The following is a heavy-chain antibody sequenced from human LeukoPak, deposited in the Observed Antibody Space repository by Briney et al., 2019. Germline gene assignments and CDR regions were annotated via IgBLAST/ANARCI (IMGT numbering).Heavy chain of an antibody. Sequence: QPGGSLRLSCAASGFTVSSNFLSWVRQPPGKGPGWVSDIYSGGSTYYADSVKGRFTISRDNSKNTLYLQMNSLKTEDTAVYYCITVGGDYYESSLYFQHWGQGTLVTVSS. D-gene: IGHD3-22*01. CDR1: GFTVSSNF. J-gene: IGHJ1*01. CDR2: IYSGGST. CDR3: ITVGGDYYESSLYFQH. V-gene: IGHV3-53*01.